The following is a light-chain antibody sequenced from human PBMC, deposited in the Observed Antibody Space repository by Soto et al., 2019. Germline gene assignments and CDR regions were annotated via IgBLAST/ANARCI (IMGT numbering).Light chain of an antibody. CDR1: SSNIGAEYD. Sequence: QAVVTQPPSVSGAPGQRVVISCTGSSSNIGAEYDVHWYQQLPGTAPKRLIYGDNNRPSGVPDRFSGSKSGTSASLAITGLQPEDEADYYCQSYDSSLTTFVFGTGTKLTVL. CDR3: QSYDSSLTTFV. V-gene: IGLV1-40*01. J-gene: IGLJ1*01. CDR2: GDN.